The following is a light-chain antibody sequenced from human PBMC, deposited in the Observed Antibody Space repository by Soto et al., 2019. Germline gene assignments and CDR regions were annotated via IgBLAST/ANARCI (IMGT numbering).Light chain of an antibody. CDR2: DAS. CDR1: QSVSSY. CDR3: QQRSNWPPIT. J-gene: IGKJ5*01. Sequence: EIVLTQSPATLSLSPGEGATLSCRASQSVSSYLAWYQQKPGQAPRLLIYDASNRATGIPSRFSGSGSGTEFTLTIISLEPEDFAVYYCQQRSNWPPITFGQGTRLEIK. V-gene: IGKV3-11*01.